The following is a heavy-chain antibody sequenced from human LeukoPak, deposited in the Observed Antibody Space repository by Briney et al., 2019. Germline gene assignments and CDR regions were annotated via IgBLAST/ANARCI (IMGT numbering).Heavy chain of an antibody. D-gene: IGHD3-10*01. CDR2: IYYSGST. Sequence: SETLSLTCTVSGGSISSYYWSCIRQPPGKGLEWIGYIYYSGSTNYNPSLKSRVTISVDTSKNQFSLKLSSVTAADTAVYYCATTRREDGSGSFDYWGQGTLVTVSS. CDR1: GGSISSYY. CDR3: ATTRREDGSGSFDY. V-gene: IGHV4-59*08. J-gene: IGHJ4*02.